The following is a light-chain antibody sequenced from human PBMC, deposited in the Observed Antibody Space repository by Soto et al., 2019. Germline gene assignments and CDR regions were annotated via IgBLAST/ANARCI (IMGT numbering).Light chain of an antibody. J-gene: IGLJ1*01. CDR3: CSYTSFSTYV. V-gene: IGLV2-14*03. CDR2: DVS. Sequence: QSALTQPASVSGSPGRSITISCSGTSIDVGGTNHVSWYLQHPGEAPKLIMYDVSNRPSGVSDRFFGSKADNTATLTVSGLQAEDEADYYCCSYTSFSTYVFGTGTKVTVL. CDR1: SIDVGGTNH.